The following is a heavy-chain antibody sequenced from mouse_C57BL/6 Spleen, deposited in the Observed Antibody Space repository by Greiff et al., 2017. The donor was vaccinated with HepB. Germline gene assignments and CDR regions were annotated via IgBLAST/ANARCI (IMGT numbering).Heavy chain of an antibody. Sequence: VKLMESDAELVKPGASVKISCKVSGYTFTDHTIHWMKQRPEQGLEWIGYIYPRDGSTKYNEKFKGKATLTADKSSSTAYMQLNSLTSEDSAVYFCARDDYDENLFDYWGQGTTLTVSS. V-gene: IGHV1-78*01. D-gene: IGHD2-4*01. CDR1: GYTFTDHT. CDR2: IYPRDGST. CDR3: ARDDYDENLFDY. J-gene: IGHJ2*01.